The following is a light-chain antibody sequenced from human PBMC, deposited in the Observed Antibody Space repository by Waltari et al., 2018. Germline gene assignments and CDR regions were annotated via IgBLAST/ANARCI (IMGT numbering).Light chain of an antibody. Sequence: QSALTQPASVSGSPGQSITISCTGSSDDVGRYNFVSWYQQHPGKVPKLLIFDVTDRPSGVSDRFSGSKSGNTASLTISGLQPEDEADYYCSSHTTSSTLVFGGGTRVTVL. CDR3: SSHTTSSTLV. J-gene: IGLJ2*01. CDR2: DVT. V-gene: IGLV2-14*03. CDR1: SDDVGRYNF.